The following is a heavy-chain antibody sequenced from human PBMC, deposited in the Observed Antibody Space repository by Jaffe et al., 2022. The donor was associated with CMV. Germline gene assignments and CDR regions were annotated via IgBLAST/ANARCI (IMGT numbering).Heavy chain of an antibody. CDR3: VTSRKLPELQPLDH. CDR2: RYPGDSDT. Sequence: EVQLVQSGAEVKMPGESLKISCKGSEYIFSNFWIGWVRQLPGKGLEWMGIRYPGDSDTRYSPSFEGQVTISVDKSLNIAYLQWSSLKASDTAIYYCVTSRKLPELQPLDHWGQGTLVTVSS. J-gene: IGHJ4*02. D-gene: IGHD2-2*01. V-gene: IGHV5-51*01. CDR1: EYIFSNFW.